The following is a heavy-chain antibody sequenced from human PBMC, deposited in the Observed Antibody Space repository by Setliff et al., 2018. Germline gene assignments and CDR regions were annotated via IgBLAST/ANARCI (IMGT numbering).Heavy chain of an antibody. CDR2: IFYNGAT. D-gene: IGHD3-3*01. J-gene: IGHJ4*02. CDR1: VVSFKSHY. CDR3: ARGPPVNFGVVTPRYFEY. V-gene: IGHV4-59*11. Sequence: KPSETLSLTCSVSVVSFKSHYWSWIRQSPGKGLEWIGYIFYNGATDYNPSFKSRVTMSVDASQNQFSLKLSSVTAADTAKYYCARGPPVNFGVVTPRYFEYWGQGNPVTVS.